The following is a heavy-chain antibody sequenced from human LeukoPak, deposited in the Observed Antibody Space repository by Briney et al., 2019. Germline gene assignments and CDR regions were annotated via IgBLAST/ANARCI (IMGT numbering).Heavy chain of an antibody. CDR1: GFTFSSYW. J-gene: IGHJ4*02. D-gene: IGHD4-17*01. CDR2: IKQDGGQI. Sequence: GGSLRLSCAASGFTFSSYWMGWVRQAPGKGLEWVANIKQDGGQIYYLESVKGRFTVSRDNAKNSLYLQMNSLRAEDTAVYYCARLGARQMLEYWGQGTLVTVSS. V-gene: IGHV3-7*01. CDR3: ARLGARQMLEY.